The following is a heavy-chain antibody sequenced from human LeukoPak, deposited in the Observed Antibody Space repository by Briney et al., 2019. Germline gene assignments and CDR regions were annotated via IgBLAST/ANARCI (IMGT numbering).Heavy chain of an antibody. Sequence: GGSLRLSCAASGFTVSSYGMHWVRQAPGKGLEWVAVISYDGGNKYYADSVKGRFTISRDNSKNSLYLQMNSLRAEDTAVYYCAKSVAGNLNWFDPWGQGTLVTVSS. CDR1: GFTVSSYG. CDR2: ISYDGGNK. V-gene: IGHV3-30*18. J-gene: IGHJ5*02. CDR3: AKSVAGNLNWFDP. D-gene: IGHD6-19*01.